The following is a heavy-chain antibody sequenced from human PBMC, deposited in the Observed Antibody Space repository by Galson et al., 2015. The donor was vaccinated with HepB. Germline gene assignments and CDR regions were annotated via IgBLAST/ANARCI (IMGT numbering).Heavy chain of an antibody. CDR2: ISSSSSYI. V-gene: IGHV3-21*01. J-gene: IGHJ6*02. D-gene: IGHD6-13*01. Sequence: SLRLSCAASGFTFSSYSMNWVRQAPGKGLEWVSSISSSSSYIYYADSVKGRFTISRDNAKNSLYLQMHSLRAEDTAVYYCARDRGSSWASYYYYYGMDVWGQGTTVTVSS. CDR1: GFTFSSYS. CDR3: ARDRGSSWASYYYYYGMDV.